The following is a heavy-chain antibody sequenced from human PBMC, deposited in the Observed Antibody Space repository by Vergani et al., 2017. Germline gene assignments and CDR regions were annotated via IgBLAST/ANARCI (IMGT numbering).Heavy chain of an antibody. D-gene: IGHD2-21*02. CDR1: GGTFSSYT. J-gene: IGHJ6*02. V-gene: IGHV1-69*08. Sequence: QVQLVQSGAEVKKPGSSVKVSCKASGGTFSSYTISWVRQAPGQGLEWMGRIIPILGIANYAQKFQGRVTITADKSTSTAYMELSSLRSEDTAVYYWARDPRGYGGDPKDYWCRMVVGGEETTVTVCS. CDR2: IIPILGIA. CDR3: ARDPRGYGGDPKDYWCRMVV.